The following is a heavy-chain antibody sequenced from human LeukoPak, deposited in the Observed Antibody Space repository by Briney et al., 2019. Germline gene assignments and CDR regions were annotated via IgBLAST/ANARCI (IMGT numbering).Heavy chain of an antibody. CDR3: ARDGTQDYSGGWVYFDV. V-gene: IGHV3-48*03. Sequence: GGSLRLSCAASGFTFSSCEMNWVRQAPGKGLEWLSYICSSGSTKHYADSVKGRFTISRDNAKNSLYLQMNRLRVEDTAVYYCARDGTQDYSGGWVYFDVWGEGTPVTVSS. CDR1: GFTFSSCE. CDR2: ICSSGSTK. J-gene: IGHJ4*02. D-gene: IGHD6-25*01.